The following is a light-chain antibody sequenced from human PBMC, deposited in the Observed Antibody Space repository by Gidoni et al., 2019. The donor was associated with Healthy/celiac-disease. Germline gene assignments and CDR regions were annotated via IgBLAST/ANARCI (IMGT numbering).Light chain of an antibody. CDR2: DVS. J-gene: IGLJ2*01. Sequence: QSALTQPASVSGSPGQSITISCTGTSSDVGGYKYVSWYQQHPGKAPKLMIYDVSNRPSGVSNRFSGSKSGNTASLTISGLQAEDEADYSCSSYTSSSTRVFGGGTKLTVL. CDR1: SSDVGGYKY. V-gene: IGLV2-14*03. CDR3: SSYTSSSTRV.